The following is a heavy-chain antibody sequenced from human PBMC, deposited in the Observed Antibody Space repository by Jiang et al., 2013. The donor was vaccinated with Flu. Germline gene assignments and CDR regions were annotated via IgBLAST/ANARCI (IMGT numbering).Heavy chain of an antibody. CDR1: GGSFSGYY. Sequence: LLKPSETLSLTCAVYGGSFSGYYWSWIRQPPGKGLEWIGEINHSGSTNYNPSLKSRVTISVDTSKNQFSLKLSSVTAADTAVYYCARRLRWSGGAFDIWGQGTMVTVSS. CDR3: ARRLRWSGGAFDI. J-gene: IGHJ3*02. CDR2: INHSGST. D-gene: IGHD4-23*01. V-gene: IGHV4-34*01.